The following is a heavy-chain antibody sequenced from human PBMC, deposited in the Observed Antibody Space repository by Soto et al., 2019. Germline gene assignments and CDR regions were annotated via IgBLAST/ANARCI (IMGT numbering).Heavy chain of an antibody. J-gene: IGHJ4*02. Sequence: SETLSLTCTVSGGSISSYYWSWIRQPPGKGLEWIGYIYYSGSTNYNPSLKSRVTISVDTSKNQFSLKLSSVTAADTAVYYCARDAYCSGGSCPFDYWGQGTLVTVSS. CDR2: IYYSGST. D-gene: IGHD2-15*01. CDR1: GGSISSYY. CDR3: ARDAYCSGGSCPFDY. V-gene: IGHV4-59*01.